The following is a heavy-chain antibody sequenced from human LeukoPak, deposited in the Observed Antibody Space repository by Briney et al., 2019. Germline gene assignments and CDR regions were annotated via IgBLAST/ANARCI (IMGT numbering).Heavy chain of an antibody. CDR3: ARALGYCSSTSCRYDYYYYGMDV. CDR2: IYYSGST. V-gene: IGHV4-59*12. J-gene: IGHJ6*02. D-gene: IGHD2-2*01. CDR1: GGSISSYY. Sequence: SETLSLTCTVSGGSISSYYWSWIRQPPGKGLEWIGYIYYSGSTNYNPSLKSRVTISVDTSKNQFSLKLSSVTAADTAVYYCARALGYCSSTSCRYDYYYYGMDVWGQGTTVTVSS.